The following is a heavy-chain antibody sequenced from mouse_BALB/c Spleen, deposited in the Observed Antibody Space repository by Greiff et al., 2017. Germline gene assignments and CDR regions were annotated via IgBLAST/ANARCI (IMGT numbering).Heavy chain of an antibody. Sequence: QVHVKQSGAELAKPGASVKMSCKASGYTFTSYWMHWVKQRPGQGLEWIGYINPSTGYTEYNQKFKDKATLTADKSSSTAYMQLSSLTSEDSAVYYCASITTWFAYWGQGTLVTVSA. CDR3: ASITTWFAY. J-gene: IGHJ3*01. CDR1: GYTFTSYW. CDR2: INPSTGYT. D-gene: IGHD2-4*01. V-gene: IGHV1-7*01.